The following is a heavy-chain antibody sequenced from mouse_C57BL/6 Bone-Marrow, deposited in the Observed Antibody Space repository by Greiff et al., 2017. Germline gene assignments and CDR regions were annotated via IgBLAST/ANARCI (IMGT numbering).Heavy chain of an antibody. D-gene: IGHD1-1*01. CDR2: IYPRSGNT. V-gene: IGHV1-81*01. CDR3: ARSIYYGLDY. Sequence: QVQLQQSGAELARPGASVKLSCKASGYTFTSYCIRWVKQRPGQGLEWIGEIYPRSGNTYYNEKFKGKATLTADKSSSTAYMELRSLTSEDSAVYFCARSIYYGLDYWGKGTTLTVSS. CDR1: GYTFTSYC. J-gene: IGHJ2*01.